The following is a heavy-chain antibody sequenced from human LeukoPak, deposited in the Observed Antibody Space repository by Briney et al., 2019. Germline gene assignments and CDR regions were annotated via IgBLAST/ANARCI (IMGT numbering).Heavy chain of an antibody. CDR1: GFTFSTYA. V-gene: IGHV3-23*01. CDR3: AKCILTGYYKGYMDV. D-gene: IGHD3-9*01. CDR2: ISHSGSI. J-gene: IGHJ6*03. Sequence: GGSLRLSCAASGFTFSTYAMNWVRQAPGKGLEWVSSISHSGSISYADSVKGRFTISRDNSKNTLYLQMNSLRAEDTAVYYCAKCILTGYYKGYMDVWGKGTTVTISS.